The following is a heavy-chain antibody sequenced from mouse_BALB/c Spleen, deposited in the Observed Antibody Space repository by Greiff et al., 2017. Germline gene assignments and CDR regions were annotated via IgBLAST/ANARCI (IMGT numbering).Heavy chain of an antibody. CDR1: GFTFSSYG. D-gene: IGHD1-1*01. V-gene: IGHV5-6*02. Sequence: EVKLMESGGDLVKPGGSLKLSCAASGFTFSSYGMSWVRQTPDKRLEWVATISSGGSYTYYPDSVKGRFTISRDNAKNTLYLQMSSLKSEDTAMYYCARRSSWAMDYWGQGTSVTVSS. CDR3: ARRSSWAMDY. J-gene: IGHJ4*01. CDR2: ISSGGSYT.